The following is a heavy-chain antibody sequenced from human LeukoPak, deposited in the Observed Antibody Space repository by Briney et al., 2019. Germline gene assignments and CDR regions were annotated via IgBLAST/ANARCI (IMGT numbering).Heavy chain of an antibody. Sequence: SETLSLTCTVSGVSISSSNSYWGWIRQPPGKGLEWIGSIYYSGNTYYIASLKSQVSISIDTSKNQFSLKPTSVTAADTAVYYCARQTGSGLFILPGGQGTLVTVSS. D-gene: IGHD3/OR15-3a*01. CDR3: ARQTGSGLFILP. CDR2: IYYSGNT. V-gene: IGHV4-39*01. CDR1: GVSISSSNSY. J-gene: IGHJ4*02.